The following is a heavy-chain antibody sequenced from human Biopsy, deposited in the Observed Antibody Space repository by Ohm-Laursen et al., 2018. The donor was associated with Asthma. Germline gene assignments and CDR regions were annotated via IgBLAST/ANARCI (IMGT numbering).Heavy chain of an antibody. CDR1: GFSVSSNY. CDR3: GRDYPLVD. D-gene: IGHD2-15*01. Sequence: GSLRLSCTASGFSVSSNYMSWVRQAPGKGLEWVSVIYSGGSTYYADSVKGRFTISRDNYKNTLDLQMNSLRAEDTAVYYCGRDYPLVDWGQGALVTVSS. V-gene: IGHV3-53*01. CDR2: IYSGGST. J-gene: IGHJ4*02.